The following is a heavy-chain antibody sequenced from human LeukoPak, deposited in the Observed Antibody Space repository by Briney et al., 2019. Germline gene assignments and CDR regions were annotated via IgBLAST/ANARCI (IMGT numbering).Heavy chain of an antibody. V-gene: IGHV4-34*01. CDR3: ARLDNWNYVFDY. Sequence: TSETLSLTCAVYGGSFSGYYWSWIRQPPGKGLEWIGEINHSGSTNYNPSLKSRVTISVDTSKNQFSLKLSSVTAADTAVYYCARLDNWNYVFDYWGQGTLVTVSS. D-gene: IGHD1-7*01. CDR2: INHSGST. J-gene: IGHJ4*02. CDR1: GGSFSGYY.